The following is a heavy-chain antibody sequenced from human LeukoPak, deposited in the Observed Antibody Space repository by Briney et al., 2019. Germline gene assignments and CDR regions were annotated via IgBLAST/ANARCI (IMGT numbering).Heavy chain of an antibody. V-gene: IGHV4-39*01. CDR2: IYYSGST. Sequence: PGGSLRLSCAASGFTFSSYAMSWVRQAPGKGLEWIGSIYYSGSTYYNPSLKSRVTISVDTSKNQFPLKLSSVTAADTAVYYCARLGYSSGWSGSMDYWGQGTLVTVSS. CDR3: ARLGYSSGWSGSMDY. D-gene: IGHD6-19*01. CDR1: GFTFSSYA. J-gene: IGHJ4*02.